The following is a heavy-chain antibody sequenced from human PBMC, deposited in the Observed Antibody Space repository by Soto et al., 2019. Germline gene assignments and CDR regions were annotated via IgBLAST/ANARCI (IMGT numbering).Heavy chain of an antibody. CDR3: ARGEGSGSNALGH. Sequence: RGSLRLSFAASGFTVRNNYMTGCRQAPGKGLEWVAVIQDGGSISYADSVSDRFTISRDNAKNTVFLEMNSLRPEDTAVYFCARGEGSGSNALGHWGQGTLVTVSS. V-gene: IGHV3-66*01. D-gene: IGHD3-16*01. CDR1: GFTVRNNY. CDR2: IQDGGSI. J-gene: IGHJ4*02.